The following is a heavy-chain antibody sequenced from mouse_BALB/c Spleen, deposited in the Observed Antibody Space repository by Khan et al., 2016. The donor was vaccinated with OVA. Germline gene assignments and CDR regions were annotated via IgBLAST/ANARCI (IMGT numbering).Heavy chain of an antibody. CDR2: ISSSGST. D-gene: IGHD2-12*01. Sequence: EVKLLESGPGLVKPSQSLSLTCTVTGYSITSDYACNWIRQFPGNKLEWMGYISSSGSTSYNPFLKSRISITRDTSKNPFFLQLKSVTTEDTATYYGVRSLDYSYGDALDYWGRGTSVTVSS. J-gene: IGHJ4*01. CDR3: VRSLDYSYGDALDY. CDR1: GYSITSDYA. V-gene: IGHV3-2*02.